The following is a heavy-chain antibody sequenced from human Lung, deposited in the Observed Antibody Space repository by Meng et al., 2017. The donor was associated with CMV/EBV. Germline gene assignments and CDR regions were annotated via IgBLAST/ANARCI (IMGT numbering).Heavy chain of an antibody. Sequence: QVQLLESGPGLVKPSETLSILCTASGGSSGSYCWSWIRRSAGKGLEWIGRIYTSGTTIYNPSLKSRLTLSLDTSKNQFSLKLNSVTAADTAVYYCARAEADTGNFDYWGQGTLVTVSS. D-gene: IGHD6-19*01. V-gene: IGHV4-4*07. J-gene: IGHJ4*02. CDR1: GGSSGSYC. CDR2: IYTSGTT. CDR3: ARAEADTGNFDY.